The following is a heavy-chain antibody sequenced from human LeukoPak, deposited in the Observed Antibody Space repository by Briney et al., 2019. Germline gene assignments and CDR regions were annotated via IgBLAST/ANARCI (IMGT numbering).Heavy chain of an antibody. CDR2: INHSGST. J-gene: IGHJ4*02. CDR3: AGGETKGDYDYVWGIYRPFDY. CDR1: GGSFSGYY. Sequence: SETLSLTCAVYGGSFSGYYWSWIRQSPGKGLEWIGEINHSGSTYYNPSLKSRVTISVDTSKNQFSLKLSSVTAADTAVYYCAGGETKGDYDYVWGIYRPFDYWGQGPLVTVSS. V-gene: IGHV4-34*01. D-gene: IGHD3-16*02.